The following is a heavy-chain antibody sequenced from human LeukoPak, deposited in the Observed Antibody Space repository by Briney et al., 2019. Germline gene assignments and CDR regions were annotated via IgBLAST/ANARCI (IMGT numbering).Heavy chain of an antibody. V-gene: IGHV4-38-2*01. D-gene: IGHD6-19*01. J-gene: IGHJ4*02. CDR3: ARVEYSSGWYFDY. CDR1: GYSISSGHY. Sequence: KPSETLSLTCAVSGYSISSGHYWGWIRQPPGKGLEWIGSIYHSGSTCYNPSLKSRVTISVDTSKNQFSLKLSSVTAADTAVYYCARVEYSSGWYFDYWGQGTLVTVSS. CDR2: IYHSGST.